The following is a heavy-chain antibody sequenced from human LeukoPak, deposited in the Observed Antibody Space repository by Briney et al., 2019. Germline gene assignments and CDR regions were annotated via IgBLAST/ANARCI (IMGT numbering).Heavy chain of an antibody. J-gene: IGHJ5*02. V-gene: IGHV4-59*08. Sequence: SETLSLTCTVSGGSVSSYYWSWIRQPPGKGLEWIGYIYYSGSTNYNPSLKSRVTISVDTSKIQFSLKLSSVTAADTAVYYCARRTYYYDSSGLLASFDPWGQGTLVTVSS. CDR2: IYYSGST. CDR3: ARRTYYYDSSGLLASFDP. D-gene: IGHD3-22*01. CDR1: GGSVSSYY.